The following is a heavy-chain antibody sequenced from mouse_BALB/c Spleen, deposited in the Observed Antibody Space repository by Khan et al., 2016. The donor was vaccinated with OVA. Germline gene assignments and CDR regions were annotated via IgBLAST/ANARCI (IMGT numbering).Heavy chain of an antibody. Sequence: EVQLVESGPELVKPGASGKISCKASGYTFTDYNMHWVKQSHGKSLEWIGYIYPYNGGIGYKQKFKSKATLTVDNSSSTAYMEHRSLTSEDSAVYYCARSRGPGYDYCFDYWGQGTTLTVSS. V-gene: IGHV1S29*02. CDR1: GYTFTDYN. J-gene: IGHJ2*01. D-gene: IGHD2-4*01. CDR3: ARSRGPGYDYCFDY. CDR2: IYPYNGGI.